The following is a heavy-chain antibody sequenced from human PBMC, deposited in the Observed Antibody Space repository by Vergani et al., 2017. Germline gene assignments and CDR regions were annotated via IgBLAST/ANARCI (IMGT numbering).Heavy chain of an antibody. CDR2: ISYDGSNK. CDR1: GFTFSDYY. Sequence: QVQLVESGGGLVKPGGSLRLSCAASGFTFSDYYMSWIRQAPGKGLEWVAVISYDGSNKNYADSVKGRFTISRDNSKNTLYLQMNSLRAEDTAVYYCAGDVKCCSGGSCYPLGSFDIWGQGTMVTVSS. J-gene: IGHJ3*02. V-gene: IGHV3-30-3*01. CDR3: AGDVKCCSGGSCYPLGSFDI. D-gene: IGHD2-15*01.